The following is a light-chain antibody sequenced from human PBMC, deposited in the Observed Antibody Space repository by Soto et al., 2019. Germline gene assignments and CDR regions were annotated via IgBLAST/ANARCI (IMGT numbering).Light chain of an antibody. CDR2: EGS. CDR1: SGDVGSYNL. Sequence: QSALTQPASVSGSPGQSITISCTGTSGDVGSYNLVSWYQQHPGKAPKVMIYEGSKRPSGVSTRFSGSRSGNTASLTISGLQAEDEADYYCCSYAGSSYVFGTGTKLTVL. V-gene: IGLV2-23*01. CDR3: CSYAGSSYV. J-gene: IGLJ1*01.